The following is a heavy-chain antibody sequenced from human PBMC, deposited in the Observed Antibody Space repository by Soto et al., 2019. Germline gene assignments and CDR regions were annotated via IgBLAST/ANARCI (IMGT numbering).Heavy chain of an antibody. CDR1: GFTFSSYW. CDR2: IKQDGSEK. D-gene: IGHD3-10*02. Sequence: GGSLRLSCAASGFTFSSYWMSWVRQAPGKGLEWVANIKQDGSEKYYVDSVKGRFTISRDNAKNSLYLQMNSLRAEDTAVYYCARLDLFSPYYFDYWGQGTLVTVSS. J-gene: IGHJ4*02. CDR3: ARLDLFSPYYFDY. V-gene: IGHV3-7*01.